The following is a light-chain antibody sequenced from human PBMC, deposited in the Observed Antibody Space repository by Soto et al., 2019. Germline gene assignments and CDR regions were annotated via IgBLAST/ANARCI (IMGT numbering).Light chain of an antibody. V-gene: IGKV1-5*03. J-gene: IGKJ1*01. CDR1: QSISSW. CDR3: QQYNSHRT. Sequence: DIQMTQSPSTLSASVGDRVTITCRASQSISSWLAWYQQKPRKAPKLLIYKASSLESGVPSRFSGSGSGTEFTLTISSLQPDDFATYYCQQYNSHRTFGQGTKVEIK. CDR2: KAS.